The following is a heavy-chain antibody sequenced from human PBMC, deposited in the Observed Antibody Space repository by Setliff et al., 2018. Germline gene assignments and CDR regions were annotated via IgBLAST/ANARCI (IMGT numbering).Heavy chain of an antibody. Sequence: SETLSLTCAVSGYPISSGYYWGWIRQPPGKGLEWIGSIYHSGSTYYNPSLKSRVTISVDTSKNQFSLKLSSVTAADTAVYYCARRTEYYNFWSGYYDYWGQGTLVTVSS. CDR1: GYPISSGYY. V-gene: IGHV4-38-2*01. CDR2: IYHSGST. J-gene: IGHJ4*02. CDR3: ARRTEYYNFWSGYYDY. D-gene: IGHD3-3*01.